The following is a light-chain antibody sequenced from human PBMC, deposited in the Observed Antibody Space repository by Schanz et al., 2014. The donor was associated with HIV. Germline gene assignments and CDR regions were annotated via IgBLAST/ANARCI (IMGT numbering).Light chain of an antibody. Sequence: ELVMTQSPATLSVSPGERVTLFCRASQSVGSDLAWYQRKPGQAPRLLIYGASSRATGIPDRFSGSGSGTDFTLTISRLEPEDFAVYYCQQYGSSPPYTFGQGTKLEIK. J-gene: IGKJ2*01. CDR1: QSVGSD. CDR2: GAS. V-gene: IGKV3-20*01. CDR3: QQYGSSPPYT.